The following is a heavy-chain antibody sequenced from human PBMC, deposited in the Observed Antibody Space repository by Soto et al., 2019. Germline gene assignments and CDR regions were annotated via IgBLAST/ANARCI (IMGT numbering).Heavy chain of an antibody. CDR3: ARDLYDSSGYYHNWFAP. CDR1: GFTFSNYN. Sequence: PGGSLRLACAASGFTFSNYNMNWVRQAPGKGLEWVSSISSSSSFVYYADSVKGRFTISRDNAKHSLYLQMDSLRAEDTAVYYCARDLYDSSGYYHNWFAPSGQGTLVTVSS. D-gene: IGHD3-22*01. J-gene: IGHJ5*02. CDR2: ISSSSSFV. V-gene: IGHV3-21*01.